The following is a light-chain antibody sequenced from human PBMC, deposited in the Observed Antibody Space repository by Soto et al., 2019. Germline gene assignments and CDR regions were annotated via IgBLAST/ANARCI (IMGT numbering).Light chain of an antibody. Sequence: QSALTQPASVSGSPGQSITISCTGTSSDVGGHDYVSWYQQHPGEAPQLMIYNVSDRPSGVSNRFSGSKSGNTASLTISGLQAEDEADYYCSSYTGSTTQVFGTGTKLTVL. CDR1: SSDVGGHDY. V-gene: IGLV2-14*03. J-gene: IGLJ1*01. CDR3: SSYTGSTTQV. CDR2: NVS.